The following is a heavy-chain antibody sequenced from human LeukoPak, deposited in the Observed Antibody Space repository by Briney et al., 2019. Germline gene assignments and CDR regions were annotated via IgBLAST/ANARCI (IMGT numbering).Heavy chain of an antibody. V-gene: IGHV3-74*01. CDR3: ARHIAVGYYFDY. CDR1: GFTFSSYW. CDR2: INTDGSSL. D-gene: IGHD6-19*01. J-gene: IGHJ4*02. Sequence: GGSLRLSCAASGFTFSSYWMYWVRQAPGKGLVWVSRINTDGSSLNYADSVKGRFTISRDNAKNTLYLQMNSLGAEDTAVYYCARHIAVGYYFDYWGQGTLVTVSS.